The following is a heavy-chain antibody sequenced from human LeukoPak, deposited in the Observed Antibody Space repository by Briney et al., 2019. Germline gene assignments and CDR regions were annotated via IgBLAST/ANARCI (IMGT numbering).Heavy chain of an antibody. CDR1: GFSFSSYG. V-gene: IGHV3-30*18. J-gene: IGHJ4*02. D-gene: IGHD1-26*01. CDR3: AKGAVVSGNYYDLFDY. CDR2: ISYDGSKK. Sequence: GGSLRLSCAASGFSFSSYGMHWVRRAPGKGLEWVAVISYDGSKKYYVDSVKGRFTISRDNSKNTLYLQMNSLRAEDTAVYYCAKGAVVSGNYYDLFDYWGQGILVTVSS.